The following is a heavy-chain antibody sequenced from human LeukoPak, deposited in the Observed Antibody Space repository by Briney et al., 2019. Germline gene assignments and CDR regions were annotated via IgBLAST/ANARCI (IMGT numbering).Heavy chain of an antibody. V-gene: IGHV3-30*18. J-gene: IGHJ6*02. CDR2: ISYDGSNK. Sequence: PGRSLRLSCAASGFTFSSYGMHWVRQAPGKGLEWVAVISYDGSNKYYADSVKGRFTISRDNSKNTLYLQMNSLRAEDTAVYYCAKDGPQGYYYYGMDVWGQGTTVTDSS. CDR3: AKDGPQGYYYYGMDV. CDR1: GFTFSSYG.